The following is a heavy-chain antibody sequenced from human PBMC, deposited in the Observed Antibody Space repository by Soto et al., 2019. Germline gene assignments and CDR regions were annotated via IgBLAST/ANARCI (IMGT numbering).Heavy chain of an antibody. D-gene: IGHD2-21*01. V-gene: IGHV3-72*01. Sequence: EVHLVESGGGSGQPEGSLRLSCAASGFTFSDHYMDWVRQAPGKGLEWVGRIRNKANSYTTEYAASVKGRFTISRDDSRNSLYLQMNSLKSEDTAMYYCTRAGILTTPYYFDYWGQGTLVTVSS. CDR3: TRAGILTTPYYFDY. CDR2: IRNKANSYTT. CDR1: GFTFSDHY. J-gene: IGHJ4*02.